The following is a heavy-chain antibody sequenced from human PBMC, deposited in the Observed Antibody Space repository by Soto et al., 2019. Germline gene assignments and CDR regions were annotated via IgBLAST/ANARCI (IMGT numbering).Heavy chain of an antibody. CDR2: ISYDGSNK. V-gene: IGHV3-30*18. CDR3: AKDRGYCSGGSCYYYYYYMDV. CDR1: GFTFSSYG. D-gene: IGHD2-15*01. J-gene: IGHJ6*03. Sequence: QVQLVESGGGVVQPGRSLRLSRAASGFTFSSYGMHWVRQAPGKGLEWVAVISYDGSNKYYADSVKGRFTISRDNSKNTLYLQMNSLRAEDTAVYYCAKDRGYCSGGSCYYYYYYMDVWGKGTTVTVSS.